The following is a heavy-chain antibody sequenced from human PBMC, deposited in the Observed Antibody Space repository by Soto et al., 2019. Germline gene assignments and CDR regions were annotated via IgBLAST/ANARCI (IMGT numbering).Heavy chain of an antibody. V-gene: IGHV2-26*01. CDR2: VFSTDYK. Sequence: QVTVKESGPVLAKPTEPLTLTCTVSGFSLSSSGMCVSWIRQPPGKALEWLAHVFSTDYKFYNTSLRARLAISRDTSNGQVVLSMSNMGPEDTATYYCARTLGCYWSYYFEACGQGILITVSS. D-gene: IGHD3-10*01. CDR3: ARTLGCYWSYYFEA. J-gene: IGHJ4*02. CDR1: GFSLSSSGMC.